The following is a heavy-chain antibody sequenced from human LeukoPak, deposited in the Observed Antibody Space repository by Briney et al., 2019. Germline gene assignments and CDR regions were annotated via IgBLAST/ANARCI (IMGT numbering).Heavy chain of an antibody. CDR3: ARGFGYYGSGSPSPDFDY. D-gene: IGHD3-10*01. CDR2: INAGNGNT. V-gene: IGHV1-3*01. CDR1: GYTFTSYA. J-gene: IGHJ4*02. Sequence: ASVKVSCKASGYTFTSYAMHWVRQAPGLRLEWMGWINAGNGNTKYSQKFQGRVTITRDTSASTAYMELSSLRSEDTAVYYCARGFGYYGSGSPSPDFDYWGQGTLVTVSS.